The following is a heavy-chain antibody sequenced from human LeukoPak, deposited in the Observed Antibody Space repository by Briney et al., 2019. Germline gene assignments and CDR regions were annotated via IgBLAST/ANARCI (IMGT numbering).Heavy chain of an antibody. Sequence: PGGSLRLSCAASGFTFSDYYMSWIRQAPGKGLEWVSYISSSGSTIYYADSVKGRFTISRDNAKNSLYLQMNSLRAEDTAVYYCASLGDYGANWFDPWGQGTLVTVSS. V-gene: IGHV3-11*01. D-gene: IGHD4-17*01. J-gene: IGHJ5*02. CDR1: GFTFSDYY. CDR2: ISSSGSTI. CDR3: ASLGDYGANWFDP.